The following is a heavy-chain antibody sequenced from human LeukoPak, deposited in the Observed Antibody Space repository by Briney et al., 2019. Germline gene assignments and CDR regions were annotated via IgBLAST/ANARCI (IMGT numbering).Heavy chain of an antibody. V-gene: IGHV1-18*04. CDR3: ALDSGWELRLLFFDE. CDR2: ISPSNGDT. Sequence: ASVKVSCKASGYTFRSYSISWVRRAPGQGLEWMGWISPSNGDTTYAQQVQDRVTMTTATSTTTIYMKLRSLTSDDTATYYCALDSGWELRLLFFDEWDQGTLVTVSS. CDR1: GYTFRSYS. J-gene: IGHJ4*02. D-gene: IGHD1-26*01.